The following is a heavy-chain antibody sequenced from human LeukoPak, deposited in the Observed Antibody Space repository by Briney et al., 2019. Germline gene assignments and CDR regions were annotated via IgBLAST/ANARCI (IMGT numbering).Heavy chain of an antibody. D-gene: IGHD3-3*01. CDR2: IYYSGST. Sequence: PSETLSLTCTVSGGSISSYYWSWIRQPPGKGLEWIGYIYYSGSTNYNPSLKSRVTISVDTSKNQFSLKLSSVTAADTAVYYCARITIFGVVIGVGPMDVWGKGTTVTVSS. CDR3: ARITIFGVVIGVGPMDV. V-gene: IGHV4-59*01. CDR1: GGSISSYY. J-gene: IGHJ6*03.